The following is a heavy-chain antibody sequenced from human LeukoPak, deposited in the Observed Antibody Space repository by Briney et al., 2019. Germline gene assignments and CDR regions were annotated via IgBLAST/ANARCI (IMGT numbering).Heavy chain of an antibody. Sequence: ASVKVSCKASGYTFTSYYMHWVRQAPGQGLEWMGIINPSGGSTSYAQKFQGRVTMTRDTSTSTVYMELSSLRSEDTAVYYCARERYYYGPGSRNWFDPWGQGTLVSVSS. V-gene: IGHV1-46*01. CDR1: GYTFTSYY. J-gene: IGHJ5*02. CDR3: ARERYYYGPGSRNWFDP. CDR2: INPSGGST. D-gene: IGHD3-10*01.